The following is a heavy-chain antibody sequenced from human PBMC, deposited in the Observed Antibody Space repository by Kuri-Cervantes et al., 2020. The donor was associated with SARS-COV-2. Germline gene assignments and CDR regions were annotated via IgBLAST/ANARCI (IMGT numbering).Heavy chain of an antibody. CDR1: GGSSSGYY. V-gene: IGHV4-34*01. J-gene: IGHJ4*02. CDR3: ARRHGYCSSTSCPSYYFDY. D-gene: IGHD2-2*03. Sequence: SQTLSLTCAVYGGSSSGYYWSWIRQPPGKGLEWIGEINHSGSTNYNPSLKSRVTISVDTSKNQFSLKLSSVTAADTAVYYCARRHGYCSSTSCPSYYFDYWGQGTLVTVSS. CDR2: INHSGST.